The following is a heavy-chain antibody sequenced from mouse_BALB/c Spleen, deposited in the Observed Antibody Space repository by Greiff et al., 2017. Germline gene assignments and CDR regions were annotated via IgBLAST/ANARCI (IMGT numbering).Heavy chain of an antibody. CDR1: GYAFSSYW. D-gene: IGHD2-2*01. CDR3: ARGGYDGKDY. Sequence: QVQLQQSGAELVRPWSSVSISCKASGYAFSSYWMHWVKQRPGQGLEWIGQIYPGDGDTNYNGVFTGKATLTADKSSSTAYMQLSSLTSEDSAVYFCARGGYDGKDYWGQGTSVTVSS. V-gene: IGHV1-80*01. J-gene: IGHJ4*01. CDR2: IYPGDGDT.